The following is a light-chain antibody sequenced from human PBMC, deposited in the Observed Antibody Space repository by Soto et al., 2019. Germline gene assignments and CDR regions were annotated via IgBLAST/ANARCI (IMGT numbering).Light chain of an antibody. CDR3: FSYTTSDTVL. CDR1: SSAIGAYHY. CDR2: AVN. J-gene: IGLJ2*01. V-gene: IGLV2-14*01. Sequence: QSARTKAASVSGSPGQSITISCTGTSSAIGAYHYVSWYQQRPGKAPKLMIYAVNNRPSGISNRFSGSKSGNTASLTISGLQAEDEAVYYCFSYTTSDTVLFGGGTKLTVL.